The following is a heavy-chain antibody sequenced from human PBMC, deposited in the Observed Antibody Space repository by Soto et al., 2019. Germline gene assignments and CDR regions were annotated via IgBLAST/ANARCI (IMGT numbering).Heavy chain of an antibody. Sequence: PSVKVSCKASGYTFTSYYMHWVRQAPGQGLEWMGIINPSGGSTSYAQKLQGRVTMTTDTSTSTAYMELRSLRSDDTAVYYCAREDQLLTPRYYGMDVWGQGSTVTVSS. CDR2: INPSGGST. V-gene: IGHV1-46*01. J-gene: IGHJ6*02. D-gene: IGHD2-2*01. CDR3: AREDQLLTPRYYGMDV. CDR1: GYTFTSYY.